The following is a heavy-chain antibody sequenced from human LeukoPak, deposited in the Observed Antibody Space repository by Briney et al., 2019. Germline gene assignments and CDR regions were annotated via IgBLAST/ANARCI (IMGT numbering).Heavy chain of an antibody. CDR1: GYTFTSYD. Sequence: ASVKVSCKASGYTFTSYDINWVRQAPGQGLEWMGGIIPIFGTANYAQKFQGRVTITADKSTSTAYMELSSLRSEDTAVYYCARREGRAAQPRDWGQGTLVTVSS. CDR2: IIPIFGTA. V-gene: IGHV1-69*06. D-gene: IGHD6-6*01. CDR3: ARREGRAAQPRD. J-gene: IGHJ4*02.